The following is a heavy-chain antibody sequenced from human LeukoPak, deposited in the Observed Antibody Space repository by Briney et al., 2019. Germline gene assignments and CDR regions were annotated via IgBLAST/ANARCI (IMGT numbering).Heavy chain of an antibody. V-gene: IGHV1-8*03. Sequence: ASVKVSCKASGYTFTSYDIYWVRQATGQGLEWMGWMNPNSGNTGYAQKFQGRVTITRNTSISTAYMELSSLRSEDTAVYYCARRGDYYDSSGYYYVYNYWGQGTLVTVSS. CDR3: ARRGDYYDSSGYYYVYNY. CDR1: GYTFTSYD. D-gene: IGHD3-22*01. CDR2: MNPNSGNT. J-gene: IGHJ4*02.